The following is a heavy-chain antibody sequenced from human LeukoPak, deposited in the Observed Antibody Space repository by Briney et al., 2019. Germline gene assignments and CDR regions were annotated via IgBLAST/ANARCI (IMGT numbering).Heavy chain of an antibody. CDR2: ISRIGTTT. D-gene: IGHD1-14*01. CDR3: SRDLGPADHGILV. V-gene: IGHV3-48*01. J-gene: IGHJ4*01. Sequence: GGSLRLSCAAPGFTFNSYTMNWVRPSPRKGLGWVSYISRIGTTTYSADTVKGRFSISTDNAQKSLYLQMNSPRSQETGLYFCSRDLGPADHGILVWGQGTLLTVSS. CDR1: GFTFNSYT.